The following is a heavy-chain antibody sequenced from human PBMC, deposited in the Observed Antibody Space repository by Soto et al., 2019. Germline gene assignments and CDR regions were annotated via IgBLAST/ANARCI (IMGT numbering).Heavy chain of an antibody. CDR1: GFSFSDNL. CDR2: INPANGNT. D-gene: IGHD2-8*02. J-gene: IGHJ3*01. V-gene: IGHV1-3*01. Sequence: QVQLVQSGAEVRKPGASVNISCRASGFSFSDNLINWVRQAPGQSLEWMGWINPANGNTRYSQTFQGRVTISRHSSASIAYVEVSDLTSDDTAVYYCARDILSVGPRANDAFDVWGQGTMVTVSS. CDR3: ARDILSVGPRANDAFDV.